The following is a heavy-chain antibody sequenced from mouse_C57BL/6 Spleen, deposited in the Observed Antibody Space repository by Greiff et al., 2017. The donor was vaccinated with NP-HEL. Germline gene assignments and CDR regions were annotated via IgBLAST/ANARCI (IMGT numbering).Heavy chain of an antibody. V-gene: IGHV1-63*01. Sequence: VQLQQSGAELVRPGTSVKMSCKASGYTFTNYWIGWAKQRPGHGLEWIGDIYPGGGYTNYNEKFKGKATLTADKSSSTAYMQFSSLTSEDSAIYYCAREDGRWFLDDWGKGTTLTVSS. CDR1: GYTFTNYW. CDR2: IYPGGGYT. D-gene: IGHD2-3*01. J-gene: IGHJ2*01. CDR3: AREDGRWFLDD.